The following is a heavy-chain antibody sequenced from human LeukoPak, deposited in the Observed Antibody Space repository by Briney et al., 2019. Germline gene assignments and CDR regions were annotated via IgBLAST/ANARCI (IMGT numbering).Heavy chain of an antibody. CDR2: VFYSGST. V-gene: IGHV4-39*01. D-gene: IGHD3-22*01. CDR3: ARLTSYDTSKRGFDY. CDR1: AGSISSSSHY. J-gene: IGHJ4*02. Sequence: PSETLSLTCTVSAGSISSSSHYWGWIRQPPGKGLEWIGTVFYSGSTYYTPSLKSRVTISVDTFKNQFSLKLTSVTAADTAVYYCARLTSYDTSKRGFDYWGQGTLVTVSS.